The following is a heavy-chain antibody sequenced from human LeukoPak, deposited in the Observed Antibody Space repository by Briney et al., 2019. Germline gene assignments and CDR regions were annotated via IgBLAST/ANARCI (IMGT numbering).Heavy chain of an antibody. CDR1: GYTFTSYG. CDR2: ISAYNGNT. CDR3: ARVIILRGYDFWSGYYMPFDY. J-gene: IGHJ4*02. D-gene: IGHD3-3*01. V-gene: IGHV1-18*01. Sequence: GASVKVSCKASGYTFTSYGISWVRQAPGQGLEWMGWISAYNGNTNYAQKLQGRVTMTTDTSTSTAYMELSRLRSDDTAVYYCARVIILRGYDFWSGYYMPFDYWGQGTLVTVSS.